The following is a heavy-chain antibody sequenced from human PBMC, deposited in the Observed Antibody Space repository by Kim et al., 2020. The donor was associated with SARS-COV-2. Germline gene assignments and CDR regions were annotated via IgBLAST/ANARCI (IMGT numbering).Heavy chain of an antibody. CDR1: GGSISSYY. V-gene: IGHV4-59*13. Sequence: SETLSLTCTVSGGSISSYYWSWIRQPPGKGLEWIGYIYYSGSTNYNPSLKSRVTISVDTSKNQFSLKLSSVTAADTAVYYCARGTVPAAMVWFDPWGQGTLVTVSS. J-gene: IGHJ5*02. CDR3: ARGTVPAAMVWFDP. CDR2: IYYSGST. D-gene: IGHD2-2*01.